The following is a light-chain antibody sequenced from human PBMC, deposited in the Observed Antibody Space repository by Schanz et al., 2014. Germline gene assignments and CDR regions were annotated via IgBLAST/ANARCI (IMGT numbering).Light chain of an antibody. J-gene: IGLJ2*01. V-gene: IGLV2-8*01. CDR2: EVN. Sequence: QSALTQPPSASGSPGQSVTVSCAGTSSDVGAYNSVSWYQQHPGKAPKLMIYEVNKRPSGVPDRFSGSKSGNTASLTVSGLQAEDEADYYCSSYAGSNNWRVFGGGTKLTVL. CDR1: SSDVGAYNS. CDR3: SSYAGSNNWRV.